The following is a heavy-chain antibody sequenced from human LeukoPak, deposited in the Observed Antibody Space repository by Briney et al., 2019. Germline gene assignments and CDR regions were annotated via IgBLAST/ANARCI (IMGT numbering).Heavy chain of an antibody. Sequence: ASVKVSCKASGYTFTSYGISWLRQAPGQGLEWMGWLSAYNGNTNYVQKLQGRVTITTDTSTSTAYMELRSLRSDDTAVYYCAREKTYYYDSSGDYGGAGFDYWGQGTLVTVSS. CDR2: LSAYNGNT. CDR1: GYTFTSYG. J-gene: IGHJ4*02. V-gene: IGHV1-18*01. CDR3: AREKTYYYDSSGDYGGAGFDY. D-gene: IGHD3-22*01.